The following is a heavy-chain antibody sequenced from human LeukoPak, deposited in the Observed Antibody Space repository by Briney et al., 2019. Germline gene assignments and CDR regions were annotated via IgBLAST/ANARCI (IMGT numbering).Heavy chain of an antibody. D-gene: IGHD3-22*01. CDR1: GFTFSSYS. V-gene: IGHV3-21*01. CDR2: ISSSSSYI. CDR3: ARDSRGYGGKVY. Sequence: GGSLRLSCAASGFTFSSYSMNWVRQAPGKGLEWVSSISSSSSYIYYADSVKGRFTISRDNAKNSLYLQMNSLRAEDTAVYYCARDSRGYGGKVYWGQGTLVTVSS. J-gene: IGHJ4*02.